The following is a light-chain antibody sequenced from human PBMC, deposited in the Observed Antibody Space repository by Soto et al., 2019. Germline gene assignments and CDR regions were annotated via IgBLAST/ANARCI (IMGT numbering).Light chain of an antibody. J-gene: IGLJ2*01. V-gene: IGLV1-40*01. CDR2: GNS. Sequence: QSVLTQPPSVSWAPGQRVTISCTGSSYNIGAGYDVHWYQQLPGTAPKLLISGNSTRPSGVPDRFSGSKSGTSASLAITGLQAEDEADYYCQSYDSSLSGVVFGGGTKLTVL. CDR3: QSYDSSLSGVV. CDR1: SYNIGAGYD.